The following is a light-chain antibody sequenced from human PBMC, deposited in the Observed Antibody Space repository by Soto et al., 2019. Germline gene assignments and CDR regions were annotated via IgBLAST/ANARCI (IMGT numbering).Light chain of an antibody. CDR2: KAS. CDR3: QQYNSYPWT. J-gene: IGKJ1*01. Sequence: DIQMTQSPSTLSASVGDRVTITCRASQSISSWLAWYQQKPGKAPKLLIYKASSLESGVPSRFSGSGSGTEFTITISSLQPDDFATYYCQQYNSYPWTFGQGTKAEIK. CDR1: QSISSW. V-gene: IGKV1-5*03.